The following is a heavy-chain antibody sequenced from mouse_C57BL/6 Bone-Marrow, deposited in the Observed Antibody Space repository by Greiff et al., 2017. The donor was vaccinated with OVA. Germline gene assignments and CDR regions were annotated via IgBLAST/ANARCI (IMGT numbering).Heavy chain of an antibody. D-gene: IGHD3-2*02. J-gene: IGHJ4*01. CDR1: GYTFTSYW. Sequence: VQLQQPGAELVMPGASVKLSCKASGYTFTSYWMHWVQQRPGQGLEWIGEIDPSDSYTNYNQKFKGKSTLTEDKSSSTAYMQLSSLTSEDSAVYYWASQQLRHAMDDWGKGTSVTVSS. V-gene: IGHV1-69*01. CDR3: ASQQLRHAMDD. CDR2: IDPSDSYT.